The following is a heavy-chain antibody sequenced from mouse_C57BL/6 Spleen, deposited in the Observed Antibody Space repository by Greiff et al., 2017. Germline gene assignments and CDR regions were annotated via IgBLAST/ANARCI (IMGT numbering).Heavy chain of an antibody. CDR1: GYSFTGYF. CDR3: ARSNGYFDV. V-gene: IGHV1-20*01. J-gene: IGHJ1*03. Sequence: EVKLMESGPELVKPGDSVKISCKASGYSFTGYFMNWVMQSHGKSLEWIGRINPYNGDTFYNQKFKGKATLTVDKSSSTAHMELRSLTSEDSAVYYCARSNGYFDVWGTGTTVTVSS. CDR2: INPYNGDT.